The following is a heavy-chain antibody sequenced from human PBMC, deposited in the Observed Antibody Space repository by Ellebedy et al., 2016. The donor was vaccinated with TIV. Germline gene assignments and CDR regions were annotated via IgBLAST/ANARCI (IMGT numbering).Heavy chain of an antibody. Sequence: GGSLRLSCKVSGYGSSTYWIAWVRQMPGKGLEWMGVIDPAGSDTRYIPSFQGQVTMSADKSISTVYLQWSGLKASDTAMYYCARLGYSSFGGDYWGQGTLVTVSS. V-gene: IGHV5-51*01. CDR3: ARLGYSSFGGDY. J-gene: IGHJ4*02. D-gene: IGHD6-19*01. CDR2: IDPAGSDT. CDR1: GYGSSTYW.